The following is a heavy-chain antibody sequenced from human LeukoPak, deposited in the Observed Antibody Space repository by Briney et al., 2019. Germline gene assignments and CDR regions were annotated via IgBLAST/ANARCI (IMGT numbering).Heavy chain of an antibody. D-gene: IGHD3-9*01. J-gene: IGHJ3*02. CDR1: GFTFSSYS. CDR2: IYSGGST. V-gene: IGHV3-66*01. Sequence: GGSLRLSCAASGFTFSSYSMNWVRQAPGKGLEWVSIIYSGGSTFYADSVKGRFTISRDNAKNTLYLQMNSLRAEDTAVHYCARVWFRDDGAFDIWGQGTMVTVSS. CDR3: ARVWFRDDGAFDI.